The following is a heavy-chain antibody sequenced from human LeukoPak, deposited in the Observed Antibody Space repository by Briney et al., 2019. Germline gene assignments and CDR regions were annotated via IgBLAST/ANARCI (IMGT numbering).Heavy chain of an antibody. J-gene: IGHJ3*02. CDR3: ARATPPYYYDSSGYHGKDAFDI. V-gene: IGHV4-59*12. CDR2: IYYSGST. Sequence: SETLSLTCTASGGSISSYYWSWIRQPPGKGLEWIGYIYYSGSTNYNPSLKSRATISADRSKNQFSLKLSSVTAADTAVYYCARATPPYYYDSSGYHGKDAFDIWGQGTMVTVSS. D-gene: IGHD3-22*01. CDR1: GGSISSYY.